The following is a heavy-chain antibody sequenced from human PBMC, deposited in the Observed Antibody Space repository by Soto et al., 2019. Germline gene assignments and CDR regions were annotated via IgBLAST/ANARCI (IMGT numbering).Heavy chain of an antibody. D-gene: IGHD1-26*01. CDR1: GFTFSSYW. J-gene: IGHJ6*02. CDR3: ARVRRGGVRYYYYYYGMDV. V-gene: IGHV3-7*05. CDR2: IKQDGSEK. Sequence: GGSLRLSCAASGFTFSSYWMSWVRQAPGKGLEWVANIKQDGSEKYYVDSVKGRFTISRDNAKNSLYLQMNSLRAEDTAVYYCARVRRGGVRYYYYYYGMDVWGQGTTVTVSS.